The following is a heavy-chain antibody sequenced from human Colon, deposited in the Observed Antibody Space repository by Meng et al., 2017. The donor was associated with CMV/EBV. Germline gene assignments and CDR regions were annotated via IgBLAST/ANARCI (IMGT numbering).Heavy chain of an antibody. CDR2: IRSKAYGATT. Sequence: GESLKISCAPSGFTFSSYSMNWVRQAPGKGLEWVSFIRSKAYGATTEYAASVKDRFTISRDDSKSIAYLQMSSLKIEDTAVYFCTRGHDDFWSNDYWGQGTLVTVSS. CDR1: GFTFSSYS. CDR3: TRGHDDFWSNDY. D-gene: IGHD3-3*01. J-gene: IGHJ4*02. V-gene: IGHV3-49*04.